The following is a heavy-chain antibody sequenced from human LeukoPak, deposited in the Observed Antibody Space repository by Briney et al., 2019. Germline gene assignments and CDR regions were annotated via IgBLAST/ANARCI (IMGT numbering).Heavy chain of an antibody. CDR1: GYTFTSYY. CDR3: ARDGGNYQSAAIYYYYYGMDV. D-gene: IGHD1-7*01. V-gene: IGHV1-46*01. CDR2: INPSSGAT. J-gene: IGHJ6*02. Sequence: GASVKVSCKTSGYTFTSYYVHWVRQAPGQGLEWMGIINPSSGATNYAQKLQGRVTMTTDTSTSTAYMELRSLRSDDTAVYYCARDGGNYQSAAIYYYYYGMDVWGQGTTVTVSS.